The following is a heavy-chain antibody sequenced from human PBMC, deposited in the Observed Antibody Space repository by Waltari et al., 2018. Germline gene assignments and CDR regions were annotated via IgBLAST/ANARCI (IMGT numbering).Heavy chain of an antibody. J-gene: IGHJ6*02. V-gene: IGHV3-15*01. CDR3: ATDYGDFLGV. Sequence: EVQLVESGGGLVKPGGSLRLSCVVSGFTFTKAWMSWVRQGPGKGLEWVGRIKSEGDGGTTDYATPLKGRSSLSRDDSKNTVYLQMNTLKAEDTGVYFCATDYGDFLGVWGPGTTVTV. CDR1: GFTFTKAW. CDR2: IKSEGDGGTT. D-gene: IGHD3-10*01.